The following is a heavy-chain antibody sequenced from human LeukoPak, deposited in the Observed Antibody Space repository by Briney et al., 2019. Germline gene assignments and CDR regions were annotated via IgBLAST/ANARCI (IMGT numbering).Heavy chain of an antibody. CDR1: GYTFTSYG. V-gene: IGHV1-18*01. J-gene: IGHJ6*03. Sequence: GASVKVSCKASGYTFTSYGISWVRQAPGQGLEWMGWISAYNGNTNYAQKLQGRVTMTTDTSTSTAYMELRSLRSDDTAVYYCARDRTDPNYYYYYMDVWGKGTTVTISS. CDR2: ISAYNGNT. CDR3: ARDRTDPNYYYYYMDV.